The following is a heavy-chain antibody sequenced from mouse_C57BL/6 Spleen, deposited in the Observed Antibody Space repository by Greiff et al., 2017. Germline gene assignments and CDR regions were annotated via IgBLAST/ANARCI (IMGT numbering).Heavy chain of an antibody. V-gene: IGHV5-4*03. D-gene: IGHD1-1*01. CDR3: ARVGNYYGSLVDY. CDR2: ISDGGSYT. J-gene: IGHJ2*01. CDR1: GFTFSSYA. Sequence: EVMLVESGGGLVKPGGSLKLSCAASGFTFSSYAMSWVRQTPEKRLEWVATISDGGSYTYYPDNVKGRFTISRDNAKNNLYLQMSHLKSEDTAMYYCARVGNYYGSLVDYWGQGTTLTVSS.